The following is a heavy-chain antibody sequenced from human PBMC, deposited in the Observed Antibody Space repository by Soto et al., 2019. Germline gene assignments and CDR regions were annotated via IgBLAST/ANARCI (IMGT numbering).Heavy chain of an antibody. CDR2: ITWNSGHI. J-gene: IGHJ4*02. D-gene: IGHD3-22*01. CDR3: AKGRSSMIVVVMDY. Sequence: GGSLRLSCVASGFNFDDSAMNWVRQVPGKGLEWVSGITWNSGHILYADSVKGRFTISRDNAKKSLYLELNSLRPEDTGLYYCAKGRSSMIVVVMDYWGQGTPVTVSS. V-gene: IGHV3-9*01. CDR1: GFNFDDSA.